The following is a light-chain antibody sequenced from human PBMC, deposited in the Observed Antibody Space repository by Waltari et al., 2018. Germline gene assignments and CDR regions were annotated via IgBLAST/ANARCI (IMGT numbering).Light chain of an antibody. CDR1: QSVSTY. CDR3: QQYIAWPLT. J-gene: IGKJ4*01. Sequence: EIVMTQSPATVSVSPGERVTLSCRASQSVSTYLAWYKQKPGQAPKLLIYAASATATGVPARVRGGGSGTEFTLTISSLQSEDVAVYCCQQYIAWPLTFGGGTKVEIK. CDR2: AAS. V-gene: IGKV3-15*01.